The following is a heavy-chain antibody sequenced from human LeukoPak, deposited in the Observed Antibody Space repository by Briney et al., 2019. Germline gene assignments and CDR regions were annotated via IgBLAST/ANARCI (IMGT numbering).Heavy chain of an antibody. CDR2: ISSNGRTI. J-gene: IGHJ4*02. CDR1: GFTFTSYE. V-gene: IGHV3-48*03. D-gene: IGHD5-24*01. CDR3: VRNYDY. Sequence: GGSLRLSCAASGFTFTSYEMNWVRQAPGKGLEWVSYISSNGRTIYYADSLKGRFTISRDNAKNSLYLQVNSLRAEDTGLYYCVRNYDYWGQGTLVTVSS.